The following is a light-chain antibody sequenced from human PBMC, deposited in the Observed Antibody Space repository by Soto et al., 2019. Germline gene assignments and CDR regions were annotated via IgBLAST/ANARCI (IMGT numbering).Light chain of an antibody. Sequence: DIQMTQSPSSLSASEGDRITITCRSSQTISPFLNWYQHKPGRAPNLLIYGASTLQSGVPSRFSGSGSGTVFALTIRGLQFEDSATYYCQQSSTTPWTFGQGTKV. J-gene: IGKJ1*01. CDR2: GAS. CDR1: QTISPF. V-gene: IGKV1-39*01. CDR3: QQSSTTPWT.